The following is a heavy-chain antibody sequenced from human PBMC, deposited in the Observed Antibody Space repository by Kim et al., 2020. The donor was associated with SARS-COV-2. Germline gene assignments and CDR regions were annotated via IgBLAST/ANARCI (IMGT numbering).Heavy chain of an antibody. CDR2: GNT. V-gene: IGHV1-18*01. D-gene: IGHD1-26*01. J-gene: IGHJ4*02. CDR3: ARGGSYYVY. Sequence: GNTNYAQKLQGRVTMTTDTSTSTAYMELRSLRSDDTAVYYCARGGSYYVYWGQGTLVTVSS.